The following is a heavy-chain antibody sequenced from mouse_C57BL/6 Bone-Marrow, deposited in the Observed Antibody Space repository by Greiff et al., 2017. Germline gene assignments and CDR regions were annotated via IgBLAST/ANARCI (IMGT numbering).Heavy chain of an antibody. V-gene: IGHV14-4*01. CDR3: TTHSVITTVVADWYFDV. CDR2: IDPENGDT. CDR1: GFNIKDDY. D-gene: IGHD1-1*01. Sequence: EVQLQQSGAELVRPGASVKLSCTASGFNIKDDYMHWVKQRTEQGLEWIGWIDPENGDTEYASSFQGKATIKEDTTSNTAYLQLSSLTSEDTAVYYCTTHSVITTVVADWYFDVWGTGTTVTVAS. J-gene: IGHJ1*03.